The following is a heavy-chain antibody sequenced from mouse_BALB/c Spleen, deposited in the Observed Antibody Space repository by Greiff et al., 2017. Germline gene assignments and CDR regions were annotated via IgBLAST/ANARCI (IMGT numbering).Heavy chain of an antibody. CDR1: GYTFTSYW. CDR2: INPSTGYT. V-gene: IGHV1-7*01. CDR3: ARWGITYAMDY. D-gene: IGHD2-4*01. J-gene: IGHJ4*01. Sequence: VKLQESGAELAKPGASVKMSCKASGYTFTSYWMHWVKQRPGQGLEWIGYINPSTGYTEYNQKFKDKATLTADKSSSTAYMQLSSLTSEDSAVYYCARWGITYAMDYWGQGTSVTVSS.